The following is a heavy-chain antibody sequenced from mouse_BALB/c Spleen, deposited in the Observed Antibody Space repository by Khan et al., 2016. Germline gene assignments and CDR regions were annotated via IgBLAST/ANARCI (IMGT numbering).Heavy chain of an antibody. J-gene: IGHJ1*01. Sequence: EVKLEESGGGLVQPGGSMKLSCAASGFTFSDAWMDWVRQSPEKGLEWVAEIRSNANNHATYYAESVKGRFTISRDDSKSSVYLQMNSLRAEDTGIYDCTRLTGWYFDVWGAGTTVTVSS. CDR2: IRSNANNHAT. V-gene: IGHV6-6*01. CDR3: TRLTGWYFDV. D-gene: IGHD4-1*01. CDR1: GFTFSDAW.